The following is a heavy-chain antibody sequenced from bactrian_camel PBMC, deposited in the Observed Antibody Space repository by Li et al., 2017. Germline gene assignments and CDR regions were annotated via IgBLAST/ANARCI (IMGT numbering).Heavy chain of an antibody. CDR3: VAATRPVGGNCPIFVSYNA. CDR2: IDNGGST. D-gene: IGHD7*01. J-gene: IGHJ4*01. Sequence: HVQLVESGGGSVQAGGSLRLSCVVSGNTHSNYCYGWFRQTPGKEREGVASIDNGGSTRYADSVKGRFSILQDNAKPTVYLRMNALKPEDSAMYYCVAATRPVGGNCPIFVSYNAWGQGTQVTVS. CDR1: GNTHSNYC. V-gene: IGHV3S53*01.